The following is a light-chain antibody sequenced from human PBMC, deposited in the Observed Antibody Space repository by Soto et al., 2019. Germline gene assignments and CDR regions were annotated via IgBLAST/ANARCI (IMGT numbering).Light chain of an antibody. CDR2: EVN. CDR1: RSDVGGYNY. V-gene: IGLV2-8*01. Sequence: QSVLTQPPSASGSPGQSVTISCPRTRSDVGGYNYVSWYQQHPGKAPKLMIHEVNQRPSGVPDRFSGSKSGNTASLTVSGLQAEDEADYYCSSYAGSNNYVFGTGTKVT. J-gene: IGLJ1*01. CDR3: SSYAGSNNYV.